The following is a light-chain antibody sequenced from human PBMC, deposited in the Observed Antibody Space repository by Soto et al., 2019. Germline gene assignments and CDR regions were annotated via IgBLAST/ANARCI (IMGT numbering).Light chain of an antibody. CDR3: QQRSKWPIT. CDR2: DAS. CDR1: QSVSSY. Sequence: EIVLTQSPATLSLSPGERATLSCRASQSVSSYLGWYQQKPGQAPRLLIDDASNRATGIPARFSGSGSGADFTLTISSLEPEDSAVYYCQQRSKWPITFGQGTRLEIK. V-gene: IGKV3-11*01. J-gene: IGKJ5*01.